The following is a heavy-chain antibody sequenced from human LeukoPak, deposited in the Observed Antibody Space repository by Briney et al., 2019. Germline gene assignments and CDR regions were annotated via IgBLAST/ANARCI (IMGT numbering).Heavy chain of an antibody. CDR1: GGSISSGSYY. Sequence: SETLSLTCTVSGGSISSGSYYWSWIRQPAGKGLEWIGRIYTSGSTNYNPSLKSRVTISVDTSKNQFSLKLSSVTAADTAVYYCARDLPGYCSGGSCYGWFDPWGQGTLVTVSS. CDR2: IYTSGST. J-gene: IGHJ5*02. CDR3: ARDLPGYCSGGSCYGWFDP. V-gene: IGHV4-61*02. D-gene: IGHD2-15*01.